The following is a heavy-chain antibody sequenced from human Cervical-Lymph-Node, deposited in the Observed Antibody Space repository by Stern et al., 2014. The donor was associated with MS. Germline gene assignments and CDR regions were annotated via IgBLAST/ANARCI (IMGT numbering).Heavy chain of an antibody. Sequence: VQLEESGAEVKKPGASVKVSCKASGYTFTSYGINWVRQATGQGLEWMGWMHPNSGNTGYAQKFQGRVTMTRNTSISTAYMELNSLRSEDTAVYYCARGREPRYFDLWGRGTLVTVSS. V-gene: IGHV1-8*01. CDR3: ARGREPRYFDL. J-gene: IGHJ2*01. D-gene: IGHD1-26*01. CDR2: MHPNSGNT. CDR1: GYTFTSYG.